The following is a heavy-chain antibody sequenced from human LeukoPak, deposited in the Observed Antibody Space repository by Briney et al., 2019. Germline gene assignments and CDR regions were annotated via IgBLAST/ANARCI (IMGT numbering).Heavy chain of an antibody. CDR2: IFYSGST. D-gene: IGHD3-22*01. CDR3: ARDYYDSSGWGLFDY. J-gene: IGHJ4*02. CDR1: GGSISTYY. Sequence: SETLSLTCTVSGGSISTYYWSWIRQPPGKGLEWIGYIFYSGSTNYNPSLKSRVTISVDTSKNQFSLKLSSVTAADTAVYYCARDYYDSSGWGLFDYWGQGTLVTVSS. V-gene: IGHV4-59*01.